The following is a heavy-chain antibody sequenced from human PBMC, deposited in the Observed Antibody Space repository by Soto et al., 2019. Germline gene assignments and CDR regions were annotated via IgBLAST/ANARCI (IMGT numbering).Heavy chain of an antibody. CDR3: ASLLRLPQKMWLVGASTMDV. Sequence: TLSLTCAVSGGSISTSDWWSWVRQPPGQGLEWIGEISHSGSTRYNPSLQSRVSISVDKSSNHFSLTLSTVTAADTAVYYCASLLRLPQKMWLVGASTMDVWGQGTTVTVSS. CDR1: GGSISTSDW. CDR2: ISHSGST. V-gene: IGHV4-4*02. D-gene: IGHD6-19*01. J-gene: IGHJ6*02.